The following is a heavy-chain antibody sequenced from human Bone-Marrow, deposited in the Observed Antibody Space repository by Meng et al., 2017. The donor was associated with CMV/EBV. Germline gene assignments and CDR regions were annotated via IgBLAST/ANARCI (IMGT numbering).Heavy chain of an antibody. CDR1: GYRVSTTSSA. Sequence: SDTRSFTCAISGYRVSTTSSAGNWIRQSPSRGLEWLGRTYYRSKWYNDYAVSVKSRITINPDTSKNQFYLQLNSVTPEDTAVYYCARDSSRRKTGYSSGWSAPYYFDYWGQGTLVTVSS. CDR2: TYYRSKWYN. V-gene: IGHV6-1*01. J-gene: IGHJ4*02. CDR3: ARDSSRRKTGYSSGWSAPYYFDY. D-gene: IGHD6-19*01.